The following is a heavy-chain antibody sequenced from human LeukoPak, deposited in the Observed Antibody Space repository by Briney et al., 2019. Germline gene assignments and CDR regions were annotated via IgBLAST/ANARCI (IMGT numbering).Heavy chain of an antibody. CDR2: INPYSGTL. J-gene: IGHJ5*02. V-gene: IGHV1-2*02. CDR1: GYTFSDYY. CDR3: ATATVTHARDP. Sequence: ASVKVSCQTSGYTFSDYYLNWVRQAAGQELEWMGWINPYSGTLISAQSLQGRLTMTWDTSTGTAYMALTTQTSDVTAVYYCATATVTHARDPWGQGTLVTVSS. D-gene: IGHD1-1*01.